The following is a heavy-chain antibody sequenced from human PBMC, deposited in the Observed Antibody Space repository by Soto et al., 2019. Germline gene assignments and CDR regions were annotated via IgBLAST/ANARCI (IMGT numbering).Heavy chain of an antibody. Sequence: SETLSLTCTVSGGSISSSSYYWGWIRQPPGKGLEWIGSIYYSGSTYYNPSLKSRVTISVDTSKNQFSLKLSSVTAADTAVYYCARLIVGATFDYWGQGTLVTVSS. CDR3: ARLIVGATFDY. CDR2: IYYSGST. CDR1: GGSISSSSYY. D-gene: IGHD1-26*01. J-gene: IGHJ4*02. V-gene: IGHV4-39*01.